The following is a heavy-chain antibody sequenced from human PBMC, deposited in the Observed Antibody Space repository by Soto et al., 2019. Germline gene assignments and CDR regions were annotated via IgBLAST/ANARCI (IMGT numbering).Heavy chain of an antibody. CDR1: GYTFSGFY. CDR3: RVTGVSEVDY. V-gene: IGHV1-2*02. D-gene: IGHD2-8*01. CDR2: IYPDSGGT. J-gene: IGHJ4*02. Sequence: GASVKVSCKTSGYTFSGFYIHWVRQAPGQGLESMGWIYPDSGGTDYAQKFQGRVTMTRDTSISTAYMKLSRLRSDDTAVYNCRVTGVSEVDYWGQGTLVTVSS.